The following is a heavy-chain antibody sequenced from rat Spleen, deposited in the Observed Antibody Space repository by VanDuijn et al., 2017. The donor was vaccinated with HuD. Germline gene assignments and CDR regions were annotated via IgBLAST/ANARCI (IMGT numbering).Heavy chain of an antibody. V-gene: IGHV5S10*01. Sequence: EVQLVESGGGLVQPGRSLKLSCAASGFTFSDYNMAWVRQAPKKGLEWVATIIYDGSRTYYRDSVKGRLTISRDNAKSTLYLQMDSLRSEDTATYYCATSGYTTDYYYPLVGYWGQGVMVTVSS. J-gene: IGHJ2*01. CDR1: GFTFSDYN. D-gene: IGHD1-6*01. CDR2: IIYDGSRT. CDR3: ATSGYTTDYYYPLVGY.